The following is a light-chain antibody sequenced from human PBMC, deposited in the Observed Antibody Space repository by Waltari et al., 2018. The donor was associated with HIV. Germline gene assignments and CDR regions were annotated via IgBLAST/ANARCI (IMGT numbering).Light chain of an antibody. CDR2: EVT. CDR3: SSYTGTNTLI. J-gene: IGLJ2*01. Sequence: QSALTQPASVSGSPGQSITISCTRTSSDICGNHYVSWYKQHPGKAPKLVIYEVTNRPSGVSSRFSGCKSGNTASLTISGLHAEDEADYYCSSYTGTNTLIFGGGTKLTVL. CDR1: SSDICGNHY. V-gene: IGLV2-14*01.